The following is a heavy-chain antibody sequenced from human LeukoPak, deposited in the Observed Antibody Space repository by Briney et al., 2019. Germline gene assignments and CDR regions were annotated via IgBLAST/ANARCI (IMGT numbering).Heavy chain of an antibody. J-gene: IGHJ4*02. Sequence: GGSLRLSCAASGFTFSNAWMSWVRQAPGKGLEWVGRVKSKTDGGTTDYAAPVKGRFTISRDDSKNTLYLQMNSLQTDDTAVYFCARSGSYEAFDYWGQGTLVAVSS. CDR2: VKSKTDGGTT. V-gene: IGHV3-15*01. D-gene: IGHD3-22*01. CDR3: ARSGSYEAFDY. CDR1: GFTFSNAW.